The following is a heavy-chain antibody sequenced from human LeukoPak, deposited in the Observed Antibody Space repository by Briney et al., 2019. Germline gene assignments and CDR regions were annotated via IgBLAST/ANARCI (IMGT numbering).Heavy chain of an antibody. V-gene: IGHV4-34*01. CDR2: INHSGST. CDR3: ARHLYDLDPDFDY. J-gene: IGHJ4*02. CDR1: GGSFSGYY. Sequence: MSSETLSLTCAVYGGSFSGYYWSWIRQPPGKGLEWIGEINHSGSTNYNPSLKSRVTISVDTSKNQFSLKLSSVTAADTAVYYCARHLYDLDPDFDYWGQGTLVTVSS. D-gene: IGHD2/OR15-2a*01.